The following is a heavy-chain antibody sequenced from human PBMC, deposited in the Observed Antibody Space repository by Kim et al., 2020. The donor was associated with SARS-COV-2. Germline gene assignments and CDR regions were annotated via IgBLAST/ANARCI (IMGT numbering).Heavy chain of an antibody. J-gene: IGHJ4*01. CDR2: IYPGDSDT. CDR1: EYTFTSYW. Sequence: GESLKISCKASEYTFTSYWIGWVRQMPGKGLEWMGIIYPGDSDTKYSPSFQGHVTISADKSTSTTYLQWSSLEASDTAMYYCARPAYCSGVRCYCFDYWG. V-gene: IGHV5-51*01. CDR3: ARPAYCSGVRCYCFDY. D-gene: IGHD2-15*01.